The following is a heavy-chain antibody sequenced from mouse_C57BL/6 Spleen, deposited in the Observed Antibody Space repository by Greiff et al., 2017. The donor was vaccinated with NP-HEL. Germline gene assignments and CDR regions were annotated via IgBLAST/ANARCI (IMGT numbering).Heavy chain of an antibody. CDR3: ARYDYERPPFDY. J-gene: IGHJ2*01. V-gene: IGHV3-6*01. D-gene: IGHD2-4*01. CDR1: GYSITSGYY. Sequence: DVKLQESGPGLVKPSQSLSLTCSVTGYSITSGYYWNWIRQFPGNKLEWMGYISYDGSNNYNPSLKNRISITRDTSKNQFFLKLNSLTTEDTATYYCARYDYERPPFDYWGQGTTLTVSS. CDR2: ISYDGSN.